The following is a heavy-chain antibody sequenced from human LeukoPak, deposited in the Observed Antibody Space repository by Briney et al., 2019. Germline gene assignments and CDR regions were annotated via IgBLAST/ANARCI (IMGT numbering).Heavy chain of an antibody. Sequence: AESLKISCQGSGYTFASSWIAWVRQLPGKGVGSMGIIFPGNSDVKYSPSFQGQVNISADTSISTAYLQWSSLKASDTAMYYCARQSLGRRDGYYYVPPDYWGQGTLVTVSS. CDR2: IFPGNSDV. J-gene: IGHJ4*02. CDR1: GYTFASSW. V-gene: IGHV5-51*01. CDR3: ARQSLGRRDGYYYVPPDY. D-gene: IGHD3-22*01.